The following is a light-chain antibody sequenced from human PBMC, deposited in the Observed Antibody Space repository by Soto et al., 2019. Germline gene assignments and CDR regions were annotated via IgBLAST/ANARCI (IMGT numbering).Light chain of an antibody. CDR1: STDVGAYNF. CDR3: AAWDDSLNGHVV. CDR2: GVT. V-gene: IGLV2-8*01. Sequence: QSALTQPPSASGSPGQSVTISCTGTSTDVGAYNFVSWYQQHPGKAPKLVIYGVTKRPSGVPDRFSGSKSGTSGSLAISGLQSEDEGDYYCAAWDDSLNGHVVFGGGTKVTVL. J-gene: IGLJ2*01.